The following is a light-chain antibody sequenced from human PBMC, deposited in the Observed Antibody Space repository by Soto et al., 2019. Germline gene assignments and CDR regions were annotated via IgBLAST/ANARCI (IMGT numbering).Light chain of an antibody. CDR3: QQYNSFT. CDR1: QSISSW. CDR2: DAS. V-gene: IGKV1-5*01. Sequence: DIQMTQSPSTLSASVGDRVTITCRASQSISSWVAWYQQKPGKAPKLLIYDASSLESGVPSMFSGSGSGTEFTLTISSLQTDDFATYYCQQYNSFTFGGGTKVEIK. J-gene: IGKJ4*01.